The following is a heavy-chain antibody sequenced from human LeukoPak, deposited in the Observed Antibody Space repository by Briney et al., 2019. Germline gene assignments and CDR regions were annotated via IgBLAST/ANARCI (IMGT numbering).Heavy chain of an antibody. V-gene: IGHV3-48*04. J-gene: IGHJ4*02. CDR2: ISSSSSTI. CDR1: GFTFSSYS. Sequence: GGSLRLSCAASGFTFSSYSMNWVRQAPGKGLEWVSYISSSSSTIYYADSVKGRFTISRDNAKNSLYLQMNSLRAEDTALYYCAKGISFRGVIISPFDYWGQGTLVTVSS. CDR3: AKGISFRGVIISPFDY. D-gene: IGHD3-10*01.